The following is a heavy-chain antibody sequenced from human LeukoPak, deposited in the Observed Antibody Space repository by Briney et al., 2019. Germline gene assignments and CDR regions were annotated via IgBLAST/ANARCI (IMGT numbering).Heavy chain of an antibody. Sequence: GGSLRLSCAASGFTFSSYAMSWVRQAPGKGLEWVSAISGSGGTTYYADSVKGRFTISRDNSKNTVYLQMNSLRVEDTAVYYCARWGSSSDLDYWGQGTLVTVSS. CDR2: ISGSGGTT. CDR3: ARWGSSSDLDY. J-gene: IGHJ4*02. V-gene: IGHV3-23*01. CDR1: GFTFSSYA. D-gene: IGHD6-6*01.